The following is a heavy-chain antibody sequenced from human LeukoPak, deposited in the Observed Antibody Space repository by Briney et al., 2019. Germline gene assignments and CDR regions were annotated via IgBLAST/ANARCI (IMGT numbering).Heavy chain of an antibody. D-gene: IGHD6-19*01. J-gene: IGHJ6*03. Sequence: GESLKISCKASGYRFTNYWIGWVRQMPGKGLEWMGIVNPGDSGTRYSPFFQGQVTISADKSISTAYLHWSSLKASDTAMYYCVRPLAVAGGEAYMDVWGKGTTVAVSS. CDR1: GYRFTNYW. CDR3: VRPLAVAGGEAYMDV. V-gene: IGHV5-51*03. CDR2: VNPGDSGT.